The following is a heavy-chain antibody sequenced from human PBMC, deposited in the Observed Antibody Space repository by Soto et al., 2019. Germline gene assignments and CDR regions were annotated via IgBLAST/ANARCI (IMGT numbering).Heavy chain of an antibody. CDR2: ISAYNGNT. D-gene: IGHD2-2*01. CDR1: GYTFTSYG. J-gene: IGHJ6*03. V-gene: IGHV1-18*01. Sequence: ASVKVSCKASGYTFTSYGISWVRQAPGQGLEWMGWISAYNGNTNYAQKLQGRVTMTTDTSTSTAYMELRSLRSDDTAVYYCARVVPAAMRNRDYYYMDVWGKGTTVTVSS. CDR3: ARVVPAAMRNRDYYYMDV.